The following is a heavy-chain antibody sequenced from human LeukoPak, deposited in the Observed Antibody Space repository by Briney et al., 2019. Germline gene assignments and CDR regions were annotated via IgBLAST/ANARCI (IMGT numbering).Heavy chain of an antibody. CDR1: GFTFSSYW. D-gene: IGHD6-6*01. CDR3: ARDRPGSDFDY. V-gene: IGHV3-74*01. Sequence: PGGSLRLSCAASGFTFSSYWMHWVRQAPGKGLVWVSRINSDGSSTSYADSVKGRFTISRDNAKNSLYLQMNSLRAEDTAVYYCARDRPGSDFDYWGQGTLVTVSS. CDR2: INSDGSST. J-gene: IGHJ4*02.